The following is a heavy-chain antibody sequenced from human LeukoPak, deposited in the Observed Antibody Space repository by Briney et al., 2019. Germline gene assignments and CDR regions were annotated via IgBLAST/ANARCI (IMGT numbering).Heavy chain of an antibody. D-gene: IGHD5-18*01. CDR3: ARLGGYSYGHPTDY. CDR1: GTSISSYY. V-gene: IGHV4-59*08. Sequence: MTAETLSLTCTVSGTSISSYYWNWIRQPPGKGLEWIGYIDNTGSTNNNPSLKSRVTISVDTSKNQFSLKLSSVTAADTAVYYCARLGGYSYGHPTDYWGQGTLVTVSS. CDR2: IDNTGST. J-gene: IGHJ4*02.